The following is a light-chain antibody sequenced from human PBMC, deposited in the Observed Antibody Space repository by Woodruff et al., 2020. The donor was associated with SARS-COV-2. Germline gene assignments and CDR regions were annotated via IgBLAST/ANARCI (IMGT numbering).Light chain of an antibody. Sequence: LVIYDVSNRPTGISDRFSGSKSGNTASLTISGLLPEDEADYYCSSYTGSSTPFVFGPGTKVTVL. CDR3: SSYTGSSTPFV. V-gene: IGLV2-14*01. CDR2: DVS. J-gene: IGLJ1*01.